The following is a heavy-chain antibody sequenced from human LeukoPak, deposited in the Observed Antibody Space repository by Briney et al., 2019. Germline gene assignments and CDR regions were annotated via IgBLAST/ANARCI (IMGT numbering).Heavy chain of an antibody. CDR3: AKWAVVPAARVSYYYYYMDV. CDR2: ISSSGSTI. J-gene: IGHJ6*03. CDR1: GFTFSDYY. V-gene: IGHV3-11*04. D-gene: IGHD2-2*01. Sequence: GGSLRLSCAASGFTFSDYYMSWIRQAPGKGLEWVSYISSSGSTIYYADSVKGRFTISRDNSKNTLYLQMNSLRAEDTAVYYCAKWAVVPAARVSYYYYYMDVWGKGTTVTVSS.